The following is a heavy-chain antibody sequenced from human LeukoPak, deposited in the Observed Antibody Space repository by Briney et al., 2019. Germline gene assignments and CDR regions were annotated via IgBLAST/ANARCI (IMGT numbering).Heavy chain of an antibody. J-gene: IGHJ5*02. CDR3: ARGQPQRYNSDWYVNWFDP. CDR2: IYYSGTT. CDR1: GASISSSY. Sequence: SETLSLTCTVSGASISSSYWSWIRQPPGKGLEWIGYIYYSGTTKYNLSLRSRVTISIDTSKNQFSLKVNSVTAADTAVYYCARGQPQRYNSDWYVNWFDPWGQGTLVSVSS. V-gene: IGHV4-59*01. D-gene: IGHD6-19*01.